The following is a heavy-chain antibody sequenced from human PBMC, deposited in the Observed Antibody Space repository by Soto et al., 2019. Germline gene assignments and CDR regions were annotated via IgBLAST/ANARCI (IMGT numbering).Heavy chain of an antibody. CDR2: IYYSGST. CDR3: AKFSYHDSSGYYFYWFDP. V-gene: IGHV4-31*03. CDR1: GGSISSGGYY. D-gene: IGHD3-22*01. J-gene: IGHJ5*02. Sequence: SETLSLTCTVSGGSISSGGYYWSWFRQHPGKGLEWIGYIYYSGSTYYNPSLKSRVIISVDTSKNQFSLKLNSVTAADTAVYYCAKFSYHDSSGYYFYWFDPWGQGALVTVSS.